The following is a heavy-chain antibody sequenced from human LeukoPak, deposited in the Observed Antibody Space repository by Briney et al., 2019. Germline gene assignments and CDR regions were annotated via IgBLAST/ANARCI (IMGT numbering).Heavy chain of an antibody. CDR2: IYPGDSDT. CDR3: ASSYDSSGYYAPGY. D-gene: IGHD3-22*01. J-gene: IGHJ4*02. V-gene: IGHV5-51*01. CDR1: GYSFTSYW. Sequence: GESLKISCEGSGYSFTSYWIGWMRQMPGKGLEWMGIIYPGDSDTRYSPPFQGQVTISADKSISTAYLQWSSLKASDTAMYYCASSYDSSGYYAPGYWGQGTLVTVSS.